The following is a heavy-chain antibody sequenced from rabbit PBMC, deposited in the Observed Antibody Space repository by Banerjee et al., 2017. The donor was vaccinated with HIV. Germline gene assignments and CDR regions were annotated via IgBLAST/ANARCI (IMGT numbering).Heavy chain of an antibody. V-gene: IGHV1S45*01. D-gene: IGHD4-1*01. CDR3: ARDLAGVIGWNFNF. J-gene: IGHJ4*01. Sequence: QEQLEESGGDLVKPEGSLTLTCTASGFSLSSGAMSWVRQAPGKGLEWIGCIGIGSGSTYYASWAKGRFTISKTSSTTVTLQMTSLTAADTATYFCARDLAGVIGWNFNFWGPGTLVTVS. CDR2: IGIGSGST. CDR1: GFSLSSGA.